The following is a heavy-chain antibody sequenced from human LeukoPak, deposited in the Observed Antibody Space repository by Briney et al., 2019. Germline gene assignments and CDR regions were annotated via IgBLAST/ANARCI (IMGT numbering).Heavy chain of an antibody. J-gene: IGHJ4*02. CDR2: MSYDGGNK. Sequence: GGSLRLSCTASGFTFSGSAMHWVRQASGKGLEWVALMSYDGGNKYYADSVKGRFTISRDNSKNTLYLQMNSLGAEDTAVYYCAREGREWLSVGIDYWGRGTLVTVSS. V-gene: IGHV3-30-3*01. D-gene: IGHD6-19*01. CDR1: GFTFSGSA. CDR3: AREGREWLSVGIDY.